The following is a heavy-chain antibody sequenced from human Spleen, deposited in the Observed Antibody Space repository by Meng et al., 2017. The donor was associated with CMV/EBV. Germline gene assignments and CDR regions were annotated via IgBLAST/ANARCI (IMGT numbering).Heavy chain of an antibody. D-gene: IGHD3-22*01. CDR2: ISHSGNT. CDR3: ARGGSNSGGYYSPFY. V-gene: IGHV4-31*02. Sequence: GRSIRRGGYYWNWIRQHPGKGLEWIGSISHSGNTYYSPSLESRLTISSDTSNNQFSLKLNSVTAADTAVYYCARGGSNSGGYYSPFYWGQGTLVTVSS. J-gene: IGHJ4*01. CDR1: GRSIRRGGYY.